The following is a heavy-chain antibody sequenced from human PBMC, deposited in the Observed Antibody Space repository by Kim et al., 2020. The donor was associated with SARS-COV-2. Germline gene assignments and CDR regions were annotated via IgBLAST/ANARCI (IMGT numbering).Heavy chain of an antibody. CDR1: GGSISSHY. Sequence: SETLSLTCTVSGGSISSHYWSWIRQAPGKGLEWIGYLYYSGTTYYTPSLKSRVTISVDTSKNQFSLKVSSVTAADTAVYYCARDNGWYAFDMWGQGTMVTVSS. D-gene: IGHD6-19*01. V-gene: IGHV4-59*11. J-gene: IGHJ3*02. CDR2: LYYSGTT. CDR3: ARDNGWYAFDM.